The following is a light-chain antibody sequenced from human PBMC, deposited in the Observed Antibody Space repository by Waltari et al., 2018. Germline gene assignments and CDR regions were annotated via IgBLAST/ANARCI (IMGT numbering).Light chain of an antibody. Sequence: QSALTQPASVSRSPGQSITISCTGASTDVCDYNFLSWYQQIPGKAPKVIIYDVTKRPSGVSNRFSGSKSGNSASLSISGLQAEDEAHYYCCSYAGRSTWVFGGGTKVTVL. J-gene: IGLJ3*02. V-gene: IGLV2-23*02. CDR1: STDVCDYNF. CDR3: CSYAGRSTWV. CDR2: DVT.